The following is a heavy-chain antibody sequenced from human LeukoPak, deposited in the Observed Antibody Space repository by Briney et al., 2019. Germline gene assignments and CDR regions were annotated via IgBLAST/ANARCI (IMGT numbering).Heavy chain of an antibody. CDR2: ISSSSSYI. Sequence: PGGSLRLSCAASGFTFSSYSMNRVRQAPGKGLEWVSSISSSSSYIYYADSVKGRFTISRDNAKNSLYLQMNSLRAEDTAVYYCARDRGRYCSSTSCYPSIGYWGQGTLVTVSS. D-gene: IGHD2-2*01. J-gene: IGHJ4*02. CDR3: ARDRGRYCSSTSCYPSIGY. V-gene: IGHV3-21*01. CDR1: GFTFSSYS.